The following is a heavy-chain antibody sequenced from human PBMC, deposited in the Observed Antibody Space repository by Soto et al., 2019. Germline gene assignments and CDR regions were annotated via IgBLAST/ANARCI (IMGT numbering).Heavy chain of an antibody. CDR2: IHPGESDT. J-gene: IGHJ6*02. Sequence: CKSYGYSFTTYWIAWVRQMPGKGLEWMGSIHPGESDTRYSPSFQGQVTISADRSITTAYLQWSSLKASDTAMYYCARHEATYYNFYGMDVWGQGTTVTAP. CDR1: GYSFTTYW. CDR3: ARHEATYYNFYGMDV. V-gene: IGHV5-51*01.